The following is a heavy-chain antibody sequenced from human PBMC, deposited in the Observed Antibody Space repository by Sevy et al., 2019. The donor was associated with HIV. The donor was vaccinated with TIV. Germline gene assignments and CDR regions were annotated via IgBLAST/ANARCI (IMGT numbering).Heavy chain of an antibody. CDR1: WFSLNTPGVG. V-gene: IGHV2-5*02. Sequence: SGPTLVKPTQTLTLTCSFSWFSLNTPGVGVGWIRQPPGQALQWLALISWDDDELYNPSLKTRLTVAKDTSKNQVFLTMPNMDPVDTATYYCAHSLYYDSAGYYYEGGGEWHFDLWGRGTLVTVSS. D-gene: IGHD3-22*01. CDR2: ISWDDDE. CDR3: AHSLYYDSAGYYYEGGGEWHFDL. J-gene: IGHJ2*01.